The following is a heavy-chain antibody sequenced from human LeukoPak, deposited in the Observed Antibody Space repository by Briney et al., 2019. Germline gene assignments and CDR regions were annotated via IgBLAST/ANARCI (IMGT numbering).Heavy chain of an antibody. CDR1: GFTFSSHT. CDR2: ISHDGSKK. V-gene: IGHV3-30*04. Sequence: GGSLRLSCAASGFTFSSHTMHWVRQAPGKGLEWVGFISHDGSKKYYADSVQGRFSISRDNSKNTLYLQMNSLRAEDTAVYYCAKDLSGSYSVDYWGQGTLVTVSS. D-gene: IGHD3-10*01. CDR3: AKDLSGSYSVDY. J-gene: IGHJ4*02.